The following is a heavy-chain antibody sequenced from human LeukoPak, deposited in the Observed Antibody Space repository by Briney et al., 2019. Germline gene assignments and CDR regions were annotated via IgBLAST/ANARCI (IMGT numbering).Heavy chain of an antibody. CDR2: MNPSNGNT. J-gene: IGHJ4*02. CDR1: GYTFTSYA. Sequence: ASVKVSCKASGYTFTSYAVNWVRQATGQGLEWMGWMNPSNGNTGFAQKFQGRLTMTRDTSISTAYMELSSLNSEDTAVYFCARGSSEEMATIAYWGQGTLVTVSS. D-gene: IGHD5-24*01. V-gene: IGHV1-8*01. CDR3: ARGSSEEMATIAY.